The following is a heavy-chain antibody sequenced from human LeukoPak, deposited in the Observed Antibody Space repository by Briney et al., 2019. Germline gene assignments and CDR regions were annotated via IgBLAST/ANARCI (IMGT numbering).Heavy chain of an antibody. D-gene: IGHD6-6*01. CDR3: ARDTAFQFSISSHYYYGMDV. V-gene: IGHV1-18*01. J-gene: IGHJ6*02. CDR1: GYTFTSCS. Sequence: ASVKVSCNASGYTFTSCSISWVRQAPGQGLEWMGCISAYNGNTNYSQKLQGRVTMTTDTSTTRDYMELRSLRSDDTAVYYCARDTAFQFSISSHYYYGMDVWGQGTTVAVS. CDR2: ISAYNGNT.